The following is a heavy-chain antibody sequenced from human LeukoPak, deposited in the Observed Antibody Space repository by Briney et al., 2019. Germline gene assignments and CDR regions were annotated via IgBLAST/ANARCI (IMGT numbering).Heavy chain of an antibody. D-gene: IGHD4-23*01. CDR2: ISSSSSSYI. CDR1: GFTFSSYS. J-gene: IGHJ3*02. CDR3: ARGSTVANYAFDI. Sequence: PGGSLRLSCAASGFTFSSYSMNWVRQAPGKGLEWVSSISSSSSSYIYYADSVKGRFTISRDNAKNSLYLQMNSLRAEDTAVYYCARGSTVANYAFDIWGQGTMVTVSS. V-gene: IGHV3-21*01.